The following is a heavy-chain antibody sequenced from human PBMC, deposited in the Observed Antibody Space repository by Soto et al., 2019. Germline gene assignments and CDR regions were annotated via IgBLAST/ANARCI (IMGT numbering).Heavy chain of an antibody. CDR1: GGTFSSYT. CDR3: AIVGSSWYYGMDV. V-gene: IGHV1-69*02. CDR2: IIPILGIA. J-gene: IGHJ6*01. Sequence: VQLVQSGAEVKKPGSSVKVSCKASGGTFSSYTISWVRQAPGQGLEWMGRIIPILGIANYAQKFQGRVTITADKYPSTAYMELSSLRSEDTAVYYCAIVGSSWYYGMDVWGQGTTVTVSS. D-gene: IGHD6-13*01.